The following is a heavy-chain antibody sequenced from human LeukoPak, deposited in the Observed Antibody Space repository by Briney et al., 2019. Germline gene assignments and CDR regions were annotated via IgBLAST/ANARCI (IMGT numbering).Heavy chain of an antibody. Sequence: PGGSLRLSCAASGFTVSSNFLSWVRQPPGKGLEWVSDIYSGGSTYYADSVKGRFTISRDNSKNTLYLQMNSLRVEDTAVYYCTRGGGGSFPHYWGQGTLVTVSS. CDR2: IYSGGST. V-gene: IGHV3-53*01. CDR1: GFTVSSNF. CDR3: TRGGGGSFPHY. J-gene: IGHJ4*02. D-gene: IGHD2-21*01.